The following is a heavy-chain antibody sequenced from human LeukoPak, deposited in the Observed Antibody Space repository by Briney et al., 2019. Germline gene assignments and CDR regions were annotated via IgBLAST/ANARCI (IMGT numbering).Heavy chain of an antibody. J-gene: IGHJ4*02. CDR1: GFTFGRSA. CDR3: VKGRMSEDGLDF. Sequence: GGSLRLSCEASGFTFGRSAMTWVRQTPGKGLEWFSSIVLPVTHTDSVKGRFTISRDNSKNLVNLQMNSLRAEDTAIYYCVKGRMSEDGLDFWGQGSLVTVSS. CDR2: IVLPVT. D-gene: IGHD5-24*01. V-gene: IGHV3-23*01.